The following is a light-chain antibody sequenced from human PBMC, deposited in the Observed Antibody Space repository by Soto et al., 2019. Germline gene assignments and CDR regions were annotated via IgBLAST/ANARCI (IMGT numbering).Light chain of an antibody. V-gene: IGKV1-9*01. Sequence: IQLTQSPSSLSASVGDRVTITCRASQGISSYLAWYQQKPGKAPKLLIYAASTLQSGVPSRFSGSGSGTEFTLTISSLQSEDFAEYHCQQYNNWPQTFGQGTKVDIK. CDR1: QGISSY. J-gene: IGKJ1*01. CDR2: AAS. CDR3: QQYNNWPQT.